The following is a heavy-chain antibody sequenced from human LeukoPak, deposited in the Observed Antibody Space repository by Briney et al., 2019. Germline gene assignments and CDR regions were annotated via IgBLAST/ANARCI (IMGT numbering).Heavy chain of an antibody. J-gene: IGHJ6*03. CDR1: GGTFSSYS. V-gene: IGHV1-69*05. Sequence: SVKVSCRASGGTFSSYSITWVRQAPGQGLEWMGGIMPLFNTANYAQQFQGRVTITTDESTSTAYMELSSLRFEDTAMYYCARVDRYHYYLDVWGKGTTVTVSS. CDR2: IMPLFNTA. CDR3: ARVDRYHYYLDV.